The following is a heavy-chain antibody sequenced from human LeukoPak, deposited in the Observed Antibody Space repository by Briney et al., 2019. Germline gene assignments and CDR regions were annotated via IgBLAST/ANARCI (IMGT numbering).Heavy chain of an antibody. CDR3: ARGNSYHLGLYYFDY. D-gene: IGHD2/OR15-2a*01. CDR1: GYTFTRYA. CDR2: INTDTGNP. V-gene: IGHV7-4-1*02. J-gene: IGHJ4*02. Sequence: ASVKVSCKASGYTFTRYAMNWVRQAPGQGLEWMGWINTDTGNPTYAQGFTGRFVFSLDTSVSTAYLQISSLKAEDTAVYYCARGNSYHLGLYYFDYWGQGTLVTVSS.